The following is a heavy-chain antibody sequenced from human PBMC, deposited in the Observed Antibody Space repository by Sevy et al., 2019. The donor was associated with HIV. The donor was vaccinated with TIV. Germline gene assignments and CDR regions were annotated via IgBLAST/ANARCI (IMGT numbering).Heavy chain of an antibody. CDR3: ARHGGSSWARHLLDP. J-gene: IGHJ5*02. V-gene: IGHV4-39*01. CDR1: GGSISSSSYY. D-gene: IGHD6-13*01. CDR2: IYYSGST. Sequence: SETLSLTCTVSGGSISSSSYYWGWIRQPPGKGLEWIGGIYYSGSTYYNPSLKSRVTISVDTSKNQFSLKLGSVTAADTAGYYGARHGGSSWARHLLDPWGQGTLVTVSS.